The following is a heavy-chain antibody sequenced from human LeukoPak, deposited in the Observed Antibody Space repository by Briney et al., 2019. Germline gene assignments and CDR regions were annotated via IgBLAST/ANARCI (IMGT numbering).Heavy chain of an antibody. CDR2: IIPIFGTA. V-gene: IGHV1-69*06. D-gene: IGHD3-22*01. CDR1: GGTFSSYA. J-gene: IGHJ3*02. CDR3: ARDLSSGYYKGAFDI. Sequence: ASVKVSCKASGGTFSSYAISWVRQAPGQGLEWMGGIIPIFGTANYAQKFQGRVTITADKSTSTAYMELSSLRSEDTAVYYCARDLSSGYYKGAFDIWGQGTMVTVSS.